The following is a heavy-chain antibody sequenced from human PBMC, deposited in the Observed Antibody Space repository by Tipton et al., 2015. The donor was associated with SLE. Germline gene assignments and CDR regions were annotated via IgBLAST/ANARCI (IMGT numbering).Heavy chain of an antibody. CDR1: GGSISSSSYY. D-gene: IGHD7-27*01. CDR3: ARDPNGGYGSFDY. CDR2: IYYSGSS. J-gene: IGHJ4*02. V-gene: IGHV4-39*07. Sequence: LRLSCTVSGGSISSSSYYWGWIRQPPGKGLEWIGRIYYSGSSYYNPSLKSRVTLSVDTSKNQFSLKLSSVTAADTAVNYCARDPNGGYGSFDYWGLGALVTVSS.